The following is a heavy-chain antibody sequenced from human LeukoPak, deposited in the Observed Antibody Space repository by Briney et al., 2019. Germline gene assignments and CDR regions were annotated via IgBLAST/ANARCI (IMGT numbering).Heavy chain of an antibody. CDR1: GGSSSAYY. V-gene: IGHV4-34*01. J-gene: IGHJ5*02. CDR2: INHSGST. D-gene: IGHD3-10*01. Sequence: SETLSLTCAVYGGSSSAYYWSWIRQPPGKGLEWIGEINHSGSTNYNPSLKSRVTISVDTSKNQFSLQLSTVTAADTAAYYCANMYGSGSYLGFDPWGQGTLVTVPS. CDR3: ANMYGSGSYLGFDP.